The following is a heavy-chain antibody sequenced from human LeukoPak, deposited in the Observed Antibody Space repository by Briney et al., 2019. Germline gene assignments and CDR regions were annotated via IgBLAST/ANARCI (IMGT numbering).Heavy chain of an antibody. CDR1: GGSISSYY. V-gene: IGHV4-59*01. CDR2: IYYSGST. D-gene: IGHD6-13*01. J-gene: IGHJ3*02. CDR3: ARQPDEGYSSSWYGAFDI. Sequence: SETLSLACTVSGGSISSYYWSWIRQPPGKGLEWIGYIYYSGSTNYNPSLKSRVTISVDTSKNQFSLKLSSVTAADTAVYYCARQPDEGYSSSWYGAFDIWGQGTMVTVSS.